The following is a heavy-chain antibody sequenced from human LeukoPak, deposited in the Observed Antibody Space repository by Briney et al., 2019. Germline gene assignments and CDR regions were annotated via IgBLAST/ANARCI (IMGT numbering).Heavy chain of an antibody. D-gene: IGHD2-21*02. Sequence: ASVKVSCKASGYTFTGYYVYWVRQAPGQGLEWMGRINPNSGDTNYAQKFQGRVTMTRDASISTAYMELSRLRSDDTAVYYCARDYCGGDCFPDYWGQGTLVTVSS. CDR3: ARDYCGGDCFPDY. J-gene: IGHJ4*02. V-gene: IGHV1-2*06. CDR2: INPNSGDT. CDR1: GYTFTGYY.